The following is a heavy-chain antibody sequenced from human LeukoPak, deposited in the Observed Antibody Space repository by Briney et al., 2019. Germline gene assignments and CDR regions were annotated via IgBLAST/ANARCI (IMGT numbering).Heavy chain of an antibody. CDR1: GYTFTGYY. V-gene: IGHV1-69*04. CDR3: ARGRVGATGY. D-gene: IGHD1-26*01. CDR2: IIPIVGIA. Sequence: SVKVSCKASGYTFTGYYMHWVRQAHGQGREWMGRIIPIVGIAKYEQKFQGRVKINGDKSSRTAYMELSSLRSEDTAVYYCARGRVGATGYWGQGTLVTVSS. J-gene: IGHJ4*02.